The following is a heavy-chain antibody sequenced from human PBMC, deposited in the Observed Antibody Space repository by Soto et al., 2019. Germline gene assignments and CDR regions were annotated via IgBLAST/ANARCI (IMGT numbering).Heavy chain of an antibody. Sequence: PSETLSLTCAVSGGSISSGGYSWSWIRQPPGKGLEWIGYIYHSGSTYYNPSLKSRVTISVDRSKNQFSLKLSSVTAADTAVYYCARVSVYDYVWGSYRYTGSIDYWGQGTLVTVSS. CDR2: IYHSGST. CDR1: GGSISSGGYS. D-gene: IGHD3-16*02. CDR3: ARVSVYDYVWGSYRYTGSIDY. J-gene: IGHJ4*02. V-gene: IGHV4-30-2*01.